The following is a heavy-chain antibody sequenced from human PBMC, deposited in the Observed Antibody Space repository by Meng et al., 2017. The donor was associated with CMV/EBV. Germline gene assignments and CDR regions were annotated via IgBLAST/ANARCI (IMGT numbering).Heavy chain of an antibody. D-gene: IGHD6-6*01. V-gene: IGHV3-48*04. J-gene: IGHJ2*01. CDR2: ISGGSDTT. CDR3: ARSAEPYSSSSYMNYWYFDL. Sequence: GESLKISCAASGITCSAYSMNWVRQAPGKGLEWVSYISGGSDTTYYAHSVKGRLTISRDNARNSLYLQMFSLRAEDTAVYYCARSAEPYSSSSYMNYWYFDLWGRGILVTVSS. CDR1: GITCSAYS.